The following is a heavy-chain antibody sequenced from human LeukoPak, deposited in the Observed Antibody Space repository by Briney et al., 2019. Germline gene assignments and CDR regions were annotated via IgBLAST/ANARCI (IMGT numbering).Heavy chain of an antibody. Sequence: GGSLRLSCAASGFTFSRHNMKWVRQTPGKGLEWVSSISTSSSFIYYADSVKGRFTISRDNARNSLYLEMNSLRAEDTAIYYCARNYDFWSSPQGYMDVWGKGPTVIV. J-gene: IGHJ6*03. V-gene: IGHV3-21*01. D-gene: IGHD3-3*01. CDR2: ISTSSSFI. CDR1: GFTFSRHN. CDR3: ARNYDFWSSPQGYMDV.